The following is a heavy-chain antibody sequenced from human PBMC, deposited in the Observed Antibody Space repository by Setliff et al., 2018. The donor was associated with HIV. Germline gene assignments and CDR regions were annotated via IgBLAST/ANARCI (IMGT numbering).Heavy chain of an antibody. D-gene: IGHD6-13*01. CDR2: IYTSGST. Sequence: SETLSLTCTVSGDFISSGNFHWNWIRQPAGKGPEWIGRIYTSGSTNYNPSLKSRVTMSVDTSKNQFSLKLSSVTAADTAVYYCARDHGSSWRTYYYYYYMDVWGKGTTVTVSS. J-gene: IGHJ6*03. CDR1: GDFISSGNFH. CDR3: ARDHGSSWRTYYYYYYMDV. V-gene: IGHV4-61*02.